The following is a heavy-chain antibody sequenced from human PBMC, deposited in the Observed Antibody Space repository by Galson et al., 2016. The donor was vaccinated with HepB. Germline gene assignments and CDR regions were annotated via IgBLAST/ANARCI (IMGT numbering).Heavy chain of an antibody. CDR1: GFTFRYFS. J-gene: IGHJ6*02. Sequence: SLRLSCAASGFTFRYFSIHWVRQAPGKGLEWVTIIPDDGSSKYYADSVKGRFTISRDNSKNTVNLQMNNPRTEDTAVYYCARGGTGRLAYYYYGMDVWGPGTPLTVSS. CDR2: IPDDGSSK. CDR3: ARGGTGRLAYYYYGMDV. V-gene: IGHV3-30*04. D-gene: IGHD1-1*01.